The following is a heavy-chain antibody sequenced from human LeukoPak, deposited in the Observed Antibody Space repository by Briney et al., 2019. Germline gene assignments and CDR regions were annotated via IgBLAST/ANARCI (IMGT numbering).Heavy chain of an antibody. CDR1: GYSFTRNA. J-gene: IGHJ5*02. CDR3: ARDYFNFLVVPNWFDP. CDR2: IDSDKGNT. V-gene: IGHV1-3*03. D-gene: IGHD3-10*01. Sequence: ASVKVSCKASGYSFTRNAIHWVRQAPGQRLEWMGWIDSDKGNTKYSQEFQGRVTFTRDTSASTVYMELSSLRSEDMAIYYCARDYFNFLVVPNWFDPWGQGTLVTVSS.